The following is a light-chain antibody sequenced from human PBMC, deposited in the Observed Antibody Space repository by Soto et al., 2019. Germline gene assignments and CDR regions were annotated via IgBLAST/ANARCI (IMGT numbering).Light chain of an antibody. Sequence: DIQMTQSPSSLSASVGDRVTITCRASQGIRNYLAWYQQKPGKVPKLLIYAASTLQSGVPSRFSGNGSGTDFTLTISSLQPEDVATYYFQKYNSAPFTFGPGTKVDIK. CDR3: QKYNSAPFT. CDR2: AAS. CDR1: QGIRNY. J-gene: IGKJ3*01. V-gene: IGKV1-27*01.